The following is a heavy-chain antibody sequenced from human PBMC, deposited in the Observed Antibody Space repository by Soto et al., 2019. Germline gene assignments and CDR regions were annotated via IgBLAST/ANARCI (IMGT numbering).Heavy chain of an antibody. CDR1: GGSISSYY. CDR2: IYYSGST. J-gene: IGHJ6*04. D-gene: IGHD2-2*01. Sequence: QVQLQESGPGLVKPSETLSLTCTVSGGSISSYYWSWIRQPPGKGLEWIGYIYYSGSTNYNPSLMRPVTLSVGTSNNKFSLELISVTAADTARHYCARLRDMGPAAISRTHPPVLDGWGKGTTGTGSS. CDR3: ARLRDMGPAAISRTHPPVLDG. V-gene: IGHV4-59*08.